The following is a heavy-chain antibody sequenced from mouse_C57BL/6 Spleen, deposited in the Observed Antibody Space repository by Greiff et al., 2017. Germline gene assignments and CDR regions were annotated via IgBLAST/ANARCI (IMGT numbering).Heavy chain of an antibody. V-gene: IGHV1-42*01. Sequence: EVQLQESGPELVKPGASVKISCKASGYSFTGYYMNWVKQSPEKSLEWIGEINPSTGGTTYNQKFKAKATLTVDKSSSTAYMQLKSLTSEDSAVYYCADRTGTFYAMDYWGQGTSVTVSS. CDR2: INPSTGGT. CDR3: ADRTGTFYAMDY. CDR1: GYSFTGYY. J-gene: IGHJ4*01. D-gene: IGHD4-1*01.